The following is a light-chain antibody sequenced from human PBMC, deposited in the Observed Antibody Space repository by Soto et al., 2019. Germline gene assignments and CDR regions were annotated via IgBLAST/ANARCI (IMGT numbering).Light chain of an antibody. J-gene: IGKJ3*01. Sequence: ESELTQSPGTLSMSPGERATLSCRASQSVSSSYSAWYQQKPGQAPRLLIYGASRRATGIPDRFSGSGSGTDFTLTISRLEPEDFAVYYCQQYGSSPFTFGPGTKVDIK. V-gene: IGKV3-20*01. CDR2: GAS. CDR1: QSVSSSY. CDR3: QQYGSSPFT.